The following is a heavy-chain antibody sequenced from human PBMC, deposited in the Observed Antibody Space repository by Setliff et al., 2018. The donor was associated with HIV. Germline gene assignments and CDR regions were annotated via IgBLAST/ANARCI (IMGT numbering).Heavy chain of an antibody. J-gene: IGHJ4*02. CDR3: ARGWIYYDFKGNSGYWGYLDQ. CDR2: ISPYNDIT. Sequence: ASVKVSCKASGYTFVSYGLNWVRQAPGQGLEWLGWISPYNDITNYARKFQGRVTITTDTSTKTSSMELRSLRSDDTAVYYCARGWIYYDFKGNSGYWGYLDQWGQRTLVTVSS. D-gene: IGHD3-16*01. CDR1: GYTFVSYG. V-gene: IGHV1-18*01.